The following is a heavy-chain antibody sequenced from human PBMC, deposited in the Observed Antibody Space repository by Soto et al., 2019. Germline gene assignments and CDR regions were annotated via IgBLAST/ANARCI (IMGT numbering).Heavy chain of an antibody. Sequence: EVQLLESGAGLVQPGGSLRLSCAASGFTFSSYAMSWVRQAPGKGLEWVSAISGSGGSTYYADSVKGRFTISRDNSKNTLYLQMNSLRAEDTAVYYCAKDRAPYYYDSSGYLSFDYWGQGTLVTVSS. CDR1: GFTFSSYA. V-gene: IGHV3-23*01. D-gene: IGHD3-22*01. CDR3: AKDRAPYYYDSSGYLSFDY. J-gene: IGHJ4*02. CDR2: ISGSGGST.